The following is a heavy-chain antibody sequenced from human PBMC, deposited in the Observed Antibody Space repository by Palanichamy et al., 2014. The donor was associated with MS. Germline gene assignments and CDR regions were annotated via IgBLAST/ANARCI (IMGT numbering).Heavy chain of an antibody. CDR2: ISFDGNNK. CDR1: GFTFRSYS. V-gene: IGHV3-30*04. J-gene: IGHJ4*02. Sequence: QVQLVEVWGRRGPAVEVLRLSCAASGFTFRSYSIHWVRQAPGKGLEWVAVISFDGNNKYYADSVKGRFTISRDNSKNTVFLQINSLRVEDTAVYYCARDFGEWGYGYNFDYWGQGTLVTVSS. CDR3: ARDFGEWGYGYNFDY. D-gene: IGHD3-16*01.